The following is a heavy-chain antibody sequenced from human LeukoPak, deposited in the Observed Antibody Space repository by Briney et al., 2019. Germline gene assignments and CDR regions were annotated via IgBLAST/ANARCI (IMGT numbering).Heavy chain of an antibody. CDR1: GLTFSRHD. J-gene: IGHJ3*02. V-gene: IGHV3-13*01. D-gene: IGHD6-19*01. CDR2: IGTLADT. CDR3: ATGRSSGWSYAFDI. Sequence: GGSLRLSCAASGLTFSRHDMHWVRQVTGKGLERVSAIGTLADTFYSDSVKGRFTISRENAKSSLYLQMSSLRAGDTAVYYCATGRSSGWSYAFDIWGRGTMVTVSS.